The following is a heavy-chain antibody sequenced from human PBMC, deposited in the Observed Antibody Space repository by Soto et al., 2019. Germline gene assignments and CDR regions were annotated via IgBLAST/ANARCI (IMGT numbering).Heavy chain of an antibody. CDR3: ARDFVVYVIRGYYYYRMDV. D-gene: IGHD2-8*02. V-gene: IGHV4-59*01. CDR2: IYNSGGT. J-gene: IGHJ6*02. CDR1: FGSISSYY. Sequence: SETLSLTCTVSFGSISSYYWSWIRQSPGKGLEWIGHIYNSGGTNYNPSLKSRVIMSVDTSKNQISLQLSSVTAADTAVYYCARDFVVYVIRGYYYYRMDVWRQGTKVTSSS.